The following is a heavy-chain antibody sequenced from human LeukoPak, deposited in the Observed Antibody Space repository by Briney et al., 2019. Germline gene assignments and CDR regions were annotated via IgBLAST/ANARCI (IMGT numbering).Heavy chain of an antibody. D-gene: IGHD2-15*01. Sequence: GGSLKLSCAASGFTFSRYWMHWVRQGPGKGLVWVSRINSDGSSTSYADSVKGRFTISRDNAKNTLYLQMNSLRAEDTAVYYCAREYSTGFDPWGQGTLVTVSS. J-gene: IGHJ5*02. CDR3: AREYSTGFDP. CDR2: INSDGSST. CDR1: GFTFSRYW. V-gene: IGHV3-74*01.